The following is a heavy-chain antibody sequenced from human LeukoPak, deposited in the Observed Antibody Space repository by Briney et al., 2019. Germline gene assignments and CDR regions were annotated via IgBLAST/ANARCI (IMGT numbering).Heavy chain of an antibody. CDR1: GGTFSSYA. CDR3: ARHWDYYDSSGYYFDY. J-gene: IGHJ4*02. V-gene: IGHV1-69*13. Sequence: SVEVSCKASGGTFSSYAISWVRQAPGQGLEWMGGIIPIFGTANYAQKFQGRVTITADESTSTAYMELSSLRSEDTAVYYCARHWDYYDSSGYYFDYWGQGTLVTVSS. D-gene: IGHD3-22*01. CDR2: IIPIFGTA.